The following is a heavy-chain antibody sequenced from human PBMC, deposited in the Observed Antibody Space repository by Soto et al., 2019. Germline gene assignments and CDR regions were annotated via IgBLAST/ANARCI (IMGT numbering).Heavy chain of an antibody. CDR3: ARQVSSGGDWFDP. D-gene: IGHD6-19*01. V-gene: IGHV3-33*01. J-gene: IGHJ5*02. Sequence: QVQLVESGGGVVQPGRSLRLSCAASGFTFSSYGMHWVRQAPGKGLEWVAVIWYDGSNKYYADSVKGRFTIARDNSNNTLYLQMNSLRAEDTAVYYCARQVSSGGDWFDPWGQGTLVTVSS. CDR2: IWYDGSNK. CDR1: GFTFSSYG.